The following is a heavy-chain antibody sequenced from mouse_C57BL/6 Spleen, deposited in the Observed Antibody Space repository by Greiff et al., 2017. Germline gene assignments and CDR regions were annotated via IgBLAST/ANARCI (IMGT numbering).Heavy chain of an antibody. CDR2: ISSGSSTL. CDR1: GFTFSDYG. CDR3: ARGYRDLYYAMDY. J-gene: IGHJ4*01. Sequence: EVKLVESGGGLVKPGGSLKLSCAASGFTFSDYGMHWVRQAPEKGLEWVAYISSGSSTLYYADTVKGRFTISRDNAKNTLFLQMTSLRSEDTAMYYCARGYRDLYYAMDYWGQGTSVTVSS. V-gene: IGHV5-17*01.